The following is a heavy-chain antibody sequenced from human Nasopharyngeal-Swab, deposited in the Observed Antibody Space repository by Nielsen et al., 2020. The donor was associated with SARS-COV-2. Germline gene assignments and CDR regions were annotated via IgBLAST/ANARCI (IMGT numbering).Heavy chain of an antibody. D-gene: IGHD3-22*01. V-gene: IGHV4-34*01. CDR3: ARGQGPRHYYDSSGYYYDVLGRGYYFDY. CDR2: INHSGST. J-gene: IGHJ4*02. Sequence: RQAPGKGLEWIGEINHSGSTNYNPSLKSRVTISVDTSKNQVSLKLSSVTAADTAVYYCARGQGPRHYYDSSGYYYDVLGRGYYFDYWGQGTLVTVSS.